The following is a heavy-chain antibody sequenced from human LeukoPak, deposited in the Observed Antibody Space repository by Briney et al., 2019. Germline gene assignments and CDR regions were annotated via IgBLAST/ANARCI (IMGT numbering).Heavy chain of an antibody. Sequence: AGGSLRLSCTAAGFTFSNAWMSWVRQAPGKGLEWVGRIKSKTDGGTTDYVAPVKGRFTISRDDSKNTLYLQMNSLKTEDTAVYYCTTDQGYDSSGYYYEGVPDYWGQGTLVTVSS. D-gene: IGHD3-22*01. V-gene: IGHV3-15*01. CDR3: TTDQGYDSSGYYYEGVPDY. CDR1: GFTFSNAW. J-gene: IGHJ4*02. CDR2: IKSKTDGGTT.